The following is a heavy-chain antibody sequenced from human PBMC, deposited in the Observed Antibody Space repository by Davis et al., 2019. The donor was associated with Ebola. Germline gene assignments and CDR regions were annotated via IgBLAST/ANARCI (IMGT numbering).Heavy chain of an antibody. J-gene: IGHJ4*02. V-gene: IGHV4-34*01. D-gene: IGHD5-12*01. CDR1: GGSFSGYY. CDR2: INHSGST. CDR3: ARSPTLVAAIDY. Sequence: PSETLSLTCAVYGGSFSGYYWSWIRQPPGKGLEWIGEINHSGSTNYNPSLKSRVTISVDRSKKQLSLKLSSVTAADTAVYYCARSPTLVAAIDYWGQGTLVTVSS.